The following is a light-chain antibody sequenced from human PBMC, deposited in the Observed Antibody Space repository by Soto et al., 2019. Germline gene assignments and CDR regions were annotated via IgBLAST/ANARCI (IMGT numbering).Light chain of an antibody. V-gene: IGKV1-12*01. CDR2: GAS. CDR3: QQYNSNPYT. Sequence: DIQMTQSPSSVSASIGDRVTITCRASQDIGRRLAWFQQKPGKAPKVLIDGASTLKSGVPSRFSGSGSGTEFTLTISSLQPDDFATYYCQQYNSNPYTFGQGTKLEI. CDR1: QDIGRR. J-gene: IGKJ2*01.